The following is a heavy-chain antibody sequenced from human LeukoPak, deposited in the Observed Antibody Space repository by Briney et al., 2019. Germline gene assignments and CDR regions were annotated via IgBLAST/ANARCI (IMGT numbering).Heavy chain of an antibody. CDR1: GFTFSSYE. J-gene: IGHJ4*02. CDR3: AREGCSGGSCHVHAGVDY. Sequence: PGGSLRLSCAASGFTFSSYEMNWVRQAPGKGLEWVSYISSSGSTIYYADSVKGRFTISRDNAKNSLYLQMNSLRAEDTAVYYCAREGCSGGSCHVHAGVDYWGQGTLVTVSS. D-gene: IGHD2-15*01. V-gene: IGHV3-48*03. CDR2: ISSSGSTI.